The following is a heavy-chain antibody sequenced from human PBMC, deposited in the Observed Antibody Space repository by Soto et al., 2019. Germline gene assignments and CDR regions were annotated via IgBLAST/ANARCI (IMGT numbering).Heavy chain of an antibody. D-gene: IGHD2-21*01. CDR1: GGSFSGYY. CDR2: INHSGST. V-gene: IGHV4-34*01. J-gene: IGHJ6*03. Sequence: TSETLPLTCAVYGGSFSGYYWSWIRQPPGKGLGWIGEINHSGSTNYNPSLKSRVTISVDTSKNQFSLKLSSVTAADTAVYYCARGRLKLSYCGGDCFYYYYYYMDVWGKGTTVTVSS. CDR3: ARGRLKLSYCGGDCFYYYYYYMDV.